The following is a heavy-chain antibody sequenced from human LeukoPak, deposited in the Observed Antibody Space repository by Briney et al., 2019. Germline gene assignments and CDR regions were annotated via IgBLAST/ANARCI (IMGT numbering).Heavy chain of an antibody. CDR1: GGSISGYY. Sequence: SETLSLTCTVSGGSISGYYWSWIRQPPGKGLEWIGEINHSGSTNYNPSLKSRVTISVDTSKNQFSLKLSSVTAADTAVYYCARAANWNYFDYWGQGTLVTVSS. D-gene: IGHD1-1*01. J-gene: IGHJ4*02. CDR2: INHSGST. V-gene: IGHV4-34*01. CDR3: ARAANWNYFDY.